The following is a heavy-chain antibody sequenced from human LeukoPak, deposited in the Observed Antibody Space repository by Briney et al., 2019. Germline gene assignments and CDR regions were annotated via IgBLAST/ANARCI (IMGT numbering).Heavy chain of an antibody. Sequence: GGSLRLSCAASGFTFSTHTLHWVRQAPGKGLEWVAIISYDGSNKYYADSVKGRFTISRDNSRSTLYLQMNSLRSEDTAVYYRARSRIMVGITHYYGMDGWGQGTTVIVSS. CDR3: ARSRIMVGITHYYGMDG. D-gene: IGHD2-8*01. V-gene: IGHV3-30-3*01. CDR1: GFTFSTHT. CDR2: ISYDGSNK. J-gene: IGHJ6*02.